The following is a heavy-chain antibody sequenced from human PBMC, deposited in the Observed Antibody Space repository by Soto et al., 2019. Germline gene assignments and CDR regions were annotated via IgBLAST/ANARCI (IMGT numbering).Heavy chain of an antibody. CDR2: ISVVGGRT. Sequence: EVQLVESGGGLVQPGGSLRLSCAGSGFTFSNYALSWVRQAPGKGPEWVSAISVVGGRTYYADSVKGRFTISRDNSKNTLYLDMNSLGAEDTAIYYCAKTTVTTREIDYWGQGTLVTVSS. J-gene: IGHJ4*02. CDR1: GFTFSNYA. V-gene: IGHV3-23*04. D-gene: IGHD4-17*01. CDR3: AKTTVTTREIDY.